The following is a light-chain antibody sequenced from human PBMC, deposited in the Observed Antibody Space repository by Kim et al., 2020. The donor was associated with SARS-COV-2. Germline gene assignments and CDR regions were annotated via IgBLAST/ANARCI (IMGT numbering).Light chain of an antibody. CDR1: QGISSY. CDR2: AAS. CDR3: QQLTSYPRS. Sequence: DIQLTQSPSFLSASVGDRVTITCRASQGISSYLAWYQQKPGKAPKLLIYAASTLQSEVPSRFSGSGSGTEFTLTNSSRQPEDFATYYRQQLTSYPRSFGQGTKLEI. J-gene: IGKJ2*01. V-gene: IGKV1-9*01.